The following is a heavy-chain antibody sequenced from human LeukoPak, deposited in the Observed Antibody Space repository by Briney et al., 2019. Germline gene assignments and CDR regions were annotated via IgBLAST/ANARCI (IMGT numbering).Heavy chain of an antibody. CDR1: GYTFTSYD. CDR2: MNPNSGNT. V-gene: IGHV1-8*01. D-gene: IGHD6-19*01. Sequence: ASVKVSCKATGYTFTSYDINWVRQATGQGLEWMGWMNPNSGNTGYAQKFQGRVTMTTDTSTSTAYMELRSLRSDDTAVYYCAREGYGAVAENYWGQGTLVTVSS. J-gene: IGHJ4*02. CDR3: AREGYGAVAENY.